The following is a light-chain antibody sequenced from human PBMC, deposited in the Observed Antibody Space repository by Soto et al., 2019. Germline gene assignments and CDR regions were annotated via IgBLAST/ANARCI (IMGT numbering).Light chain of an antibody. CDR3: QRYGSSPLIT. J-gene: IGKJ5*01. CDR1: QYITIY. V-gene: IGKV3-20*01. Sequence: EIVLTQSPATLSLSPGERATLSCRASQYITIYLAWYQQKPGQAPRLLIYGASNRATGIPDRFSGSGSGTDFTLTISRLEPEDFAVYFCQRYGSSPLITFGQGTRLEIK. CDR2: GAS.